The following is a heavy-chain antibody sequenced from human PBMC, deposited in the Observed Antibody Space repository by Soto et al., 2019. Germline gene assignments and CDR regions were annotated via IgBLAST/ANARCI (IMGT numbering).Heavy chain of an antibody. D-gene: IGHD2-2*01. Sequence: QEQLVQSGAQVKKPGASVKVSCKASAYSFDSVDINWVRQAPGQGLEWMGWINSNSGNTAYAQKCQGRVTMTRNTSISTAYMELSTLRSYDTALYFCARGSTIVVKPGAYGFHYSYYEMDVWGKGTTVTVSS. CDR3: ARGSTIVVKPGAYGFHYSYYEMDV. J-gene: IGHJ6*04. V-gene: IGHV1-8*01. CDR1: AYSFDSVD. CDR2: INSNSGNT.